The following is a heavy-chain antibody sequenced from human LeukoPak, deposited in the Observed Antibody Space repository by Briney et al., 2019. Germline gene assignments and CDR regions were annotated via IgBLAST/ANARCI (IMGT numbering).Heavy chain of an antibody. CDR3: ARALDGYDFWSGYVY. J-gene: IGHJ4*02. CDR1: GFTFSSYS. Sequence: GGSLRLSCAASGFTFSSYSMNWVRQAPGKGLEWVSSISSSSSYIYYADSVKGRFTTSRDNAKNSLYLQMNSLRAEDTAVYYCARALDGYDFWSGYVYWGQGTLVTVSS. V-gene: IGHV3-21*01. D-gene: IGHD3-3*01. CDR2: ISSSSSYI.